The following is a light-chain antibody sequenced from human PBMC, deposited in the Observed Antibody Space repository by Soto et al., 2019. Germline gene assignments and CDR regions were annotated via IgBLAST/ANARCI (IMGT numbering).Light chain of an antibody. CDR1: DIGSKS. CDR2: DDR. V-gene: IGLV3-21*02. Sequence: SYELTQPPSVSVAPGQTAMITCGGNDIGSKSVHWYQQRPGQAPVLVVYDDRDRPSGIPERFSGSNSGSTATLTISRVEAGDYADYYCQVWDRHKNQVLFGGGTKLTV. J-gene: IGLJ3*02. CDR3: QVWDRHKNQVL.